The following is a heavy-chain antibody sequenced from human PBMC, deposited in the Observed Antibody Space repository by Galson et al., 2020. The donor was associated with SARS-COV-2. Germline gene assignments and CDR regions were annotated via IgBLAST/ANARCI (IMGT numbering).Heavy chain of an antibody. CDR2: ISGNDGST. CDR3: AKMRSGIAVAGTNY. D-gene: IGHD6-19*01. CDR1: GLTFSSYA. V-gene: IGHV3-23*01. Sequence: GESLKLSCAASGLTFSSYAMSWVRQPPGKGLEWVSSISGNDGSTYYADSVKGRFTISRDNSKNTLYLQMNSLRVEDTAVYYCAKMRSGIAVAGTNYWGQGTLVTFSS. J-gene: IGHJ4*02.